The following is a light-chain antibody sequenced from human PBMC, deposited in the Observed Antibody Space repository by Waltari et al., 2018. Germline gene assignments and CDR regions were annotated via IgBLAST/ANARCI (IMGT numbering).Light chain of an antibody. J-gene: IGLJ2*01. Sequence: SYELTQPPSVSVSPGQTARITCSGDALPKKYAYWYQQKSGQAPLLVIYEDSQRPSGIPERFSGSSSGTMATLTISGAHVEDEADYYCSSTDTSGNHRVFGGGTKLTVL. CDR2: EDS. CDR1: ALPKKY. V-gene: IGLV3-10*01. CDR3: SSTDTSGNHRV.